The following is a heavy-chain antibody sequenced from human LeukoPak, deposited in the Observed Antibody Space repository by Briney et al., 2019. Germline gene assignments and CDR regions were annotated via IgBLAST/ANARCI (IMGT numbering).Heavy chain of an antibody. CDR3: ARSTGSTMFIDY. V-gene: IGHV4-59*01. CDR2: IYYSGNT. CDR1: GGSISPYY. J-gene: IGHJ4*02. D-gene: IGHD3-10*02. Sequence: SETLSLTCTVSGGSISPYYWSWIRQPPGKGLEWLGYIYYSGNTDYNPSLKSRVAISVDTSKNQFSLKLSSVSAADTAVYYCARSTGSTMFIDYWGQGTLVTVSS.